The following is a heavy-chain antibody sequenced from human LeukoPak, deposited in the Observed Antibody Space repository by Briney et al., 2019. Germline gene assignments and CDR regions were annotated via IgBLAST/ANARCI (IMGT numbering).Heavy chain of an antibody. CDR2: ISAHNGNT. J-gene: IGHJ3*02. Sequence: ASVKVSCKASGYTFTNYGISWVRQDPGQGLEWMGWISAHNGNTDYAQKVQGRVTMTTDTSTSTAYMELRRLRSDDTAVYYCARGRYCSGGSCYSGAFDNWGQGTMVTVSS. CDR1: GYTFTNYG. D-gene: IGHD2-15*01. CDR3: ARGRYCSGGSCYSGAFDN. V-gene: IGHV1-18*01.